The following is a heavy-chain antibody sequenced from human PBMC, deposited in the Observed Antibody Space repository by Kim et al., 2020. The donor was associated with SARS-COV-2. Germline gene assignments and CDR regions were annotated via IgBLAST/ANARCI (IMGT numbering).Heavy chain of an antibody. CDR2: IYSGGST. CDR1: GFTVSSNY. J-gene: IGHJ6*02. CDR3: ATPTRGGGSYYYYYGMDV. V-gene: IGHV3-53*01. Sequence: GGSLRLSCAASGFTVSSNYMSWVRQAPGKGLEWVSVIYSGGSTYYADSVKGRFTISRDNSKNTLYLQMNSLRAEDTAVYYCATPTRGGGSYYYYYGMDVWGRGTTVTVSS. D-gene: IGHD3-10*01.